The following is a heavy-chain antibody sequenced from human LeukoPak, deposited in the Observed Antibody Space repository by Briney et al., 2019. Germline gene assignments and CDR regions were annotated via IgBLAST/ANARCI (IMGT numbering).Heavy chain of an antibody. J-gene: IGHJ4*02. CDR1: GFTFSSYA. CDR2: ISGSGGST. Sequence: GGSLRLSCAASGFTFSSYAVSWVRQAPGKGLEWVSAISGSGGSTYYADSVKGRFTISRDNSKNTLYLQMNSLRAEDTAVYYCASLQGDITLNDYWGQGTLVTVSS. CDR3: ASLQGDITLNDY. V-gene: IGHV3-23*01. D-gene: IGHD2-21*01.